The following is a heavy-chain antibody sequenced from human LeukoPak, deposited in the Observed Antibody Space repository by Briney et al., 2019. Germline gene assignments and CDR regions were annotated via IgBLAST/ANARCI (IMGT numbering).Heavy chain of an antibody. J-gene: IGHJ6*03. Sequence: GGSLRLSCAASGFTFSSYAMSWVRQAPGKGLEWVSAISGSGGSTYYADSVKGRFTISRDNSKNTLYLQMNSLRAEDTAVYYCARVAGSGSYHRRYYYMDVWGKGTTVTVSS. V-gene: IGHV3-23*01. CDR3: ARVAGSGSYHRRYYYMDV. CDR2: ISGSGGST. D-gene: IGHD3-10*01. CDR1: GFTFSSYA.